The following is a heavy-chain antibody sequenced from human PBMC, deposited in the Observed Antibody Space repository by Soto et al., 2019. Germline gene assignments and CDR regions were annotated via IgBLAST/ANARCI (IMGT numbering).Heavy chain of an antibody. CDR3: VRDRSSSLDYIDC. CDR1: GCSISSGDYY. V-gene: IGHV4-30-4*01. D-gene: IGHD2-2*01. CDR2: INSSGRT. J-gene: IGHJ4*02. Sequence: QSQLHESGPGLVNPSQTLSLTCTVSGCSISSGDYYWSWIRHPPGKSLEWIGYINSSGRTSYNPSLKSRVTISIDPSRNHCPLDLSSVSAADSAVYYCVRDRSSSLDYIDCWGQVRLVMVSS.